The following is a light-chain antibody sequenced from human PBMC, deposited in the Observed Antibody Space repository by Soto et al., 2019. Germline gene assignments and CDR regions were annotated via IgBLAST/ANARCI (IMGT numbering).Light chain of an antibody. CDR1: QSVSSY. V-gene: IGKV3-11*01. CDR3: QQRNHWL. Sequence: KQAPAPAPYSPDERATLTCRASQSVSSYLAWYRQKPRQAPRPLIYDASKRATGIRARFSGSGSGTDCTLTLSRLEPEFFSVYYCQQRNHWLFGPLTKVDI. J-gene: IGKJ3*01. CDR2: DAS.